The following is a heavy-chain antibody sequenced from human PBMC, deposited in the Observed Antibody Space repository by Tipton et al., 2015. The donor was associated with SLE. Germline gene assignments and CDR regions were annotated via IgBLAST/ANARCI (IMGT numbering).Heavy chain of an antibody. CDR1: GFSISSYY. V-gene: IGHV4-59*01. CDR3: ARAEGSWDAFDI. CDR2: IYYSGST. Sequence: TLSLTCAVSGFSISSYYWSWIRQPPGKGLEWIGYIYYSGSTNYNPSLKSRVTISVDTSKNQFSLKLSSVTAADTAVYYCARAEGSWDAFDIWGQGTMVTVSS. D-gene: IGHD2-15*01. J-gene: IGHJ3*02.